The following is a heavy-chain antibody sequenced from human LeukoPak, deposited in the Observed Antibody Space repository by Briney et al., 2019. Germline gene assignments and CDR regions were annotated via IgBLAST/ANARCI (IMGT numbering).Heavy chain of an antibody. CDR1: GSFNNDYS. J-gene: IGHJ6*03. Sequence: SETLSLTCAVSGSFNNDYSWSWVRQPAGRGLEWIGRFYTGYSTEYNPSLMSRVTILVDRSKSQISLNLRSVTAADTAVYYCARSPNYYYYFYMDVWGQGTTVTVSS. CDR2: FYTGYST. V-gene: IGHV4-4*07. CDR3: ARSPNYYYYFYMDV.